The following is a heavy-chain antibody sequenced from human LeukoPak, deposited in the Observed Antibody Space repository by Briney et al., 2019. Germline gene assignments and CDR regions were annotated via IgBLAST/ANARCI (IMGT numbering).Heavy chain of an antibody. Sequence: ASVKVSCKASVGTFRRFAIRWVRQTPGQGLEWMGGIIPMFGTPNYAQKFRGRVSMTTEESTNTAYMELSSLRSDDTAVYYCTRTSQSPVTPGAFDIWGQGTMVIVSS. CDR1: VGTFRRFA. V-gene: IGHV1-69*05. CDR2: IIPMFGTP. J-gene: IGHJ3*02. CDR3: TRTSQSPVTPGAFDI. D-gene: IGHD4-11*01.